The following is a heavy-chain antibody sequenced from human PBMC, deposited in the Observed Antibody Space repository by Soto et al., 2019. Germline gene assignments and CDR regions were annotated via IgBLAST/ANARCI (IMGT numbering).Heavy chain of an antibody. V-gene: IGHV3-21*01. J-gene: IGHJ4*02. CDR3: ARESEDLTSNFDY. Sequence: GSLRLSCAASGFTFSRYSMNWVRQAPGKGLEWVSSISSTTNYIYYADSMKGRFTVSRDNAKNSVYPDMNSLSAEDTAVYYCARESEDLTSNFDYWAREPWSPSPQ. CDR1: GFTFSRYS. CDR2: ISSTTNYI.